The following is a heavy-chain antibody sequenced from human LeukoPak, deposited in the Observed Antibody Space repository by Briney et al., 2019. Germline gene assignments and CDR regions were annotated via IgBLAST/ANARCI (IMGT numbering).Heavy chain of an antibody. CDR2: IYYSGST. D-gene: IGHD2-2*01. CDR1: GGSISSSSYY. CDR3: ARLKRYCSSTSCLPLLHY. V-gene: IGHV4-39*01. Sequence: PSETLSLTCTVSGGSISSSSYYWGWIRQPPGKGLEWIGSIYYSGSTYYNPSLKSRVTISVDTSKNQFTLKLSSVTAADTAVYYCARLKRYCSSTSCLPLLHYWGQGTLVTVSS. J-gene: IGHJ4*02.